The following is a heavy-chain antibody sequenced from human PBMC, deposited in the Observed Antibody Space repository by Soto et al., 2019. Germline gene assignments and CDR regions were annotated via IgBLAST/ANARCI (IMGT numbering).Heavy chain of an antibody. D-gene: IGHD3-10*01. CDR2: INTDGSST. V-gene: IGHV3-74*01. Sequence: EVQLVESGGGLVQPGGSLRLSCAVSGFTFSSFWMHWVRQAPGEGLVWVSRINTDGSSTSYADSVKGRFTISRDNAKTTLYLRMNSLRVEDTAMYYCAKRGVDTFGLSYWGQGTLVTVSS. CDR1: GFTFSSFW. CDR3: AKRGVDTFGLSY. J-gene: IGHJ4*02.